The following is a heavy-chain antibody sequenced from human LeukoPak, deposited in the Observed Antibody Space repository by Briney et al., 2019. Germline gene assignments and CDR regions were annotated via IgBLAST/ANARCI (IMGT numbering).Heavy chain of an antibody. CDR1: GFTFSSYA. CDR3: ADAQFRFDP. J-gene: IGHJ5*02. Sequence: GGPLRLSCAASGFTFSSYAMHWVRQAPGKGLEWVAVISYDGSNKYYADSVKGRFTISRDNSKNTLYLQMNSLRAEDTAVYYCADAQFRFDPWGQGTLVTVSS. D-gene: IGHD2-21*01. CDR2: ISYDGSNK. V-gene: IGHV3-30-3*01.